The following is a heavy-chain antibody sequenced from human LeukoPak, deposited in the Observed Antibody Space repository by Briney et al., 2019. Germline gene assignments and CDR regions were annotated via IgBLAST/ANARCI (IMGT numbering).Heavy chain of an antibody. CDR1: GGSISSGDYY. V-gene: IGHV4-30-4*01. CDR3: ARGWVNYSTFDY. CDR2: IYYSGST. D-gene: IGHD2-15*01. Sequence: SETLSLTCTVSGGSISSGDYYWSWIRQPPGKGLEWIGYIYYSGSTYYNPSLKSRVTISVDTSKNQFSLKLSSVTAADTAVYYCARGWVNYSTFDYWGQGTLVTVSS. J-gene: IGHJ4*02.